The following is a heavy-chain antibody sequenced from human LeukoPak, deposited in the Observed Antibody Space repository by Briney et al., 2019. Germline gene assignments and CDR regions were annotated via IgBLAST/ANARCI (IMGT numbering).Heavy chain of an antibody. CDR1: GFSFSSYA. Sequence: GGSLRLSCAASGFSFSSYAMHWVRQAPGKGLEYVSGISSNGGSTYYANSVKGRFTISRDNSKNTLYLQMGSLRAEDMAVYYCARDLAFYGGFDYRGQGTLVTVSS. J-gene: IGHJ4*02. D-gene: IGHD3-3*02. V-gene: IGHV3-64*01. CDR3: ARDLAFYGGFDY. CDR2: ISSNGGST.